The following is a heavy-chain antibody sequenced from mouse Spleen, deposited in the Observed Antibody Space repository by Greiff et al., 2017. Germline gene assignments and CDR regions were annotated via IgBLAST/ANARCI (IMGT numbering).Heavy chain of an antibody. V-gene: IGHV1-50*01. CDR1: GYTFTTYW. J-gene: IGHJ3*01. Sequence: QVQLQQPGAELVKPGASVKLSCKASGYTFTTYWMQWLKQRPGQGLEWIGEIDPSDSYTNYNQKFKGKATLTVDTSSSTSYMQLSSLTSGDCSVYYCAAMTLAYWGQGPLVTGSA. D-gene: IGHD2-3*01. CDR3: AAMTLAY. CDR2: IDPSDSYT.